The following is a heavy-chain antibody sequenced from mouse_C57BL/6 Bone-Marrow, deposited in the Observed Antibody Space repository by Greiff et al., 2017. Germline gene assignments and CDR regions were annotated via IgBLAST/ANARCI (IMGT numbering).Heavy chain of an antibody. D-gene: IGHD1-1*01. CDR2: ISSGGDYI. V-gene: IGHV5-9-1*02. Sequence: EVKLMESGEGLVKPGGSLKLSCAASGFTLSSYAMSWVRQTPEKRLEWVAYISSGGDYIYYAATVKGRFTSSRDNARNTLYLQMSSPKSEDTAMYYCTRDNLRYYFDYWGQGTTLTVSS. CDR3: TRDNLRYYFDY. J-gene: IGHJ2*01. CDR1: GFTLSSYA.